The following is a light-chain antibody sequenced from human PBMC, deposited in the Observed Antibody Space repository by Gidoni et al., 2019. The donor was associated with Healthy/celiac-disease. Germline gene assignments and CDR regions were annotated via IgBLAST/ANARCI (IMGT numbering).Light chain of an antibody. Sequence: EIVLTQSPGTLSLSPGERAPLSCRASQSVSSSYLAWYQQTPGQAPRLLIFGASSRATGIPDRFSGSVSGTDFTLTISRLEPEDFAVYYCQQYGSPTTFXXXTKXEIK. CDR3: QQYGSPTT. J-gene: IGKJ2*01. CDR2: GAS. CDR1: QSVSSSY. V-gene: IGKV3-20*01.